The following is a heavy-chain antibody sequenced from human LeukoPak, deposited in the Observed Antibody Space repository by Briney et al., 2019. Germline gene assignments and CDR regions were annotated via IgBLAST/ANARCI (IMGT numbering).Heavy chain of an antibody. CDR3: AKYPNIVATISGFDY. D-gene: IGHD5-12*01. J-gene: IGHJ4*02. Sequence: PGGSLRLSCAASGFTFSSYAMSWVRQAPGKELEWVSAISGSGGSTYYADSVKGRFTISRDNSKNTLYLQMNSLRAEDTAVYYCAKYPNIVATISGFDYWGQGTLVTVSS. V-gene: IGHV3-23*01. CDR1: GFTFSSYA. CDR2: ISGSGGST.